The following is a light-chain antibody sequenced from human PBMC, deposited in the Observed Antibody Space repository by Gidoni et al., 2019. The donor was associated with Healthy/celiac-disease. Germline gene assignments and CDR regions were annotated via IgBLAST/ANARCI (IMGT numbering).Light chain of an antibody. CDR3: MQALQTRT. V-gene: IGKV2-28*01. CDR2: LGS. Sequence: DIVMTQSPPSLPVTPGEPASIPCRSSQSLLHSNGYNYLDWYLQKPGQSPQLLIYLGSNRASGVPDRFSGSGSGTDFTLKISRVEAEDVGVYYCMQALQTRTFGQGTKVEIK. CDR1: QSLLHSNGYNY. J-gene: IGKJ1*01.